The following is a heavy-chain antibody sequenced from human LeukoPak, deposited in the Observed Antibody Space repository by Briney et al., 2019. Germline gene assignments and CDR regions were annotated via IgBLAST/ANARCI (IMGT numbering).Heavy chain of an antibody. CDR2: ISSSGSTI. CDR1: GFTFSDYY. D-gene: IGHD2-15*01. CDR3: ARNDVVVAAATTELTIKEKYYYYYYMDV. J-gene: IGHJ6*03. Sequence: PGGSLRLSCAASGFTFSDYYMSWIRQAPGKGLEWVSYISSSGSTIYYADSVKGRSTISRDNAKNSLYLQMNSLRAEDTAVYYCARNDVVVAAATTELTIKEKYYYYYYMDVWGKGTTVTISS. V-gene: IGHV3-11*01.